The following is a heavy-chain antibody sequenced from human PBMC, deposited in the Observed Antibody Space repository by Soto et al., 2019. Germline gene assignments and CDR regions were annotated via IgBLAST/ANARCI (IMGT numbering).Heavy chain of an antibody. CDR3: VREACINGVYYDNPFDI. J-gene: IGHJ3*02. D-gene: IGHD2-8*01. CDR1: GYTFTTYA. V-gene: IGHV1-3*01. Sequence: QVHLVQSGAEVKKPGASVKVSCQASGYTFTTYAIHWLRQAPGQRLVWMGWINGGNGNTRYSQTLQGRVALTRDTSASTVYMDLRSLRSEDTAVYYCVREACINGVYYDNPFDIWGQGTMVTVSS. CDR2: INGGNGNT.